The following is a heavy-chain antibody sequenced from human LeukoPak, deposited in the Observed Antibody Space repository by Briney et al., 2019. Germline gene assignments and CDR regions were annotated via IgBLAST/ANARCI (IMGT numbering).Heavy chain of an antibody. J-gene: IGHJ6*03. CDR1: GYTFTGYY. D-gene: IGHD3-9*01. V-gene: IGHV1-2*02. CDR3: ARGPQPLGLRYFDWLAPNYYYYYYMDV. CDR2: INPNSGGT. Sequence: ASVKVSCKASGYTFTGYYMHWVRQAPGQGLEWMGWINPNSGGTNYAQKFQGRVTMTRDTSISTAYMELSRLRSDDTAVYYCARGPQPLGLRYFDWLAPNYYYYYYMDVWGKGTTVTISS.